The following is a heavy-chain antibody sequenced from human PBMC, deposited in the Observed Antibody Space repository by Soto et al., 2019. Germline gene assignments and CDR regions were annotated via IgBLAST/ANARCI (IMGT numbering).Heavy chain of an antibody. J-gene: IGHJ6*02. CDR2: ISSSSSSI. V-gene: IGHV3-48*02. Sequence: EVQLVESGGGLVQPGGSLRLSCAASGFTFSNYIMNWVHQAPGKGLEWVSYISSSSSSIYSADSVKGRFTISRDNAKNSLYLQMNSLRDEDTAVYYCARGGFTYGYGMDVWGQGTTVTVSS. CDR3: ARGGFTYGYGMDV. CDR1: GFTFSNYI. D-gene: IGHD5-18*01.